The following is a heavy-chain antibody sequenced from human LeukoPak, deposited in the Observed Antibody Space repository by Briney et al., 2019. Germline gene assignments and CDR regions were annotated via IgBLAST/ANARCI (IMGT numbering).Heavy chain of an antibody. V-gene: IGHV1-46*01. J-gene: IGHJ4*02. Sequence: ASVKVSCKASGYTFTSYYMHWVRQAPGQGLEWMGIINPSGGSTSYAQKFQGRVTMTRDTSTSTVYMELSSLRSEDTAVYYCARDSRGGGYSYGADYWGQGTLVTVSS. CDR3: ARDSRGGGYSYGADY. D-gene: IGHD5-18*01. CDR2: INPSGGST. CDR1: GYTFTSYY.